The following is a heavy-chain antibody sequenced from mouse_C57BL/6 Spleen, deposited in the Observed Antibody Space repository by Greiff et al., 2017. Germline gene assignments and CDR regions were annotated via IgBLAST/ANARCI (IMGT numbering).Heavy chain of an antibody. J-gene: IGHJ2*01. V-gene: IGHV5-17*01. CDR1: GFTFSDYG. CDR3: ARGNPLYFDY. D-gene: IGHD2-1*01. CDR2: ISSGSSTI. Sequence: EVKLVESGGGLVKPGGSLKLSCAASGFTFSDYGMHWVRQAPEKGLEWVAYISSGSSTIYYADTVKGRFTISGDNAKNTLFLQMTSLRSEDTAMYYCARGNPLYFDYWGQGTTLTVSS.